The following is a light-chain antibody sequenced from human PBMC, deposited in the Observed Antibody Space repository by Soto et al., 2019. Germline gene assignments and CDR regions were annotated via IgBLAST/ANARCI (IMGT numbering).Light chain of an antibody. V-gene: IGLV1-40*01. CDR1: SSNIGAGYE. CDR3: HSYDSSLSGYV. Sequence: QSVLTQPPSVSEAPGQRVTISCTGSSSNIGAGYEAHWYQQVPGTAPKLLIYENNNRPSGVPDRFSGSKSGTSASLAITGLHADDEADYYCHSYDSSLSGYVFGTGTKVTVL. J-gene: IGLJ1*01. CDR2: ENN.